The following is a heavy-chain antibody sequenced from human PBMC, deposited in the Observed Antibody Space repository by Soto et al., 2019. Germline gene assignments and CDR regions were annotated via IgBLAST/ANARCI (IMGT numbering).Heavy chain of an antibody. CDR3: ARMDFWSGYPNWFDP. Sequence: GASVKVSCKASGYTFTSYGISWVRQAPGQGLEWMGWISAYNGNTNYAQKLQGRVTMTTDTSTSTAYMELRSLRSDDTAVYYCARMDFWSGYPNWFDPWGQGTLVSVSS. V-gene: IGHV1-18*01. D-gene: IGHD3-3*01. J-gene: IGHJ5*02. CDR1: GYTFTSYG. CDR2: ISAYNGNT.